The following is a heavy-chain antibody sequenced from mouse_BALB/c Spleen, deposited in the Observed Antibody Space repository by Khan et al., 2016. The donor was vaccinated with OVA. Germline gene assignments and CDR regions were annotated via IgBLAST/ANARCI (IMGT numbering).Heavy chain of an antibody. CDR3: TRGGVARSSFAY. D-gene: IGHD3-3*01. CDR2: IYPSDSYT. Sequence: VQLQQPGIELVRPGASVKLSCKASGYTFTNYWINWVKQRPGQGLEWIGNIYPSDSYTNYNQKFKDKATLTVDKSSSTAYMQLSSSTSEDSAVYYCTRGGVARSSFAYWGQGTLVTVSA. CDR1: GYTFTNYW. V-gene: IGHV1-69*02. J-gene: IGHJ3*01.